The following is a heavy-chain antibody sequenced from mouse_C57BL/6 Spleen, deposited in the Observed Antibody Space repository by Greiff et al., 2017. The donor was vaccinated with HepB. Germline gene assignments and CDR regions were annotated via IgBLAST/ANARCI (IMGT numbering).Heavy chain of an antibody. CDR2: ISSGSSTI. J-gene: IGHJ2*01. V-gene: IGHV5-17*01. CDR3: ARRLYYGNYGDFDY. Sequence: EVQLVESGGGLVKPGGSLKLSCAASGFTFSDYGMHWVRQAPEKGLEWVAYISSGSSTIYYADTVKGRFTISRDNAKNTLFLQMTSLRSEDTAMYYCARRLYYGNYGDFDYWGQGTTLTVSS. CDR1: GFTFSDYG. D-gene: IGHD2-1*01.